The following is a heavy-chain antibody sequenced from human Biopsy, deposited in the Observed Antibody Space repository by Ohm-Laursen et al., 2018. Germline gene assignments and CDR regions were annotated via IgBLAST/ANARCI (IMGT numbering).Heavy chain of an antibody. J-gene: IGHJ4*02. CDR1: GFRFDDYA. CDR2: ISWSSGTI. Sequence: SSLRLSCSAAGFRFDDYAMQWVRQAPGKGLEWVSGISWSSGTIGYADSVKGRFTVSRDNAENSLFLQMNSLRAEDTALYYCVKSAYSSGFWEASDYWGQGTLVTVSS. V-gene: IGHV3-9*01. D-gene: IGHD6-19*01. CDR3: VKSAYSSGFWEASDY.